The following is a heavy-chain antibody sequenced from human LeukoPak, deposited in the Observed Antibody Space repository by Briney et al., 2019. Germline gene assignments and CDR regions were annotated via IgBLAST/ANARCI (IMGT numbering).Heavy chain of an antibody. D-gene: IGHD6-19*01. Sequence: PGESLKIPCKGSGYSFTSYWIGWVRQMPGKGLEWMGIIYPGDSDTRYSPSFQGQVTISADKSISTAYLQWSSLKASDTAMYYCARSQQWLATIFDYWGQGTLVTVSS. J-gene: IGHJ4*02. V-gene: IGHV5-51*01. CDR1: GYSFTSYW. CDR3: ARSQQWLATIFDY. CDR2: IYPGDSDT.